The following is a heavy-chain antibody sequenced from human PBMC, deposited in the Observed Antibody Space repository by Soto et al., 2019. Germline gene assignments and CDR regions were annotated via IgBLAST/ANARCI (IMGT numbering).Heavy chain of an antibody. CDR2: ISGSGGST. V-gene: IGHV3-23*01. D-gene: IGHD5-12*01. CDR1: GFTFSSYA. CDR3: VRDVGYDYVN. Sequence: VQLLESGGRLVQPGGSLRLSCAASGFTFSSYAMSWVRQAPGKGLEWVSAISGSGGSTYYADAVKGRFTISRDNAENSLLLQMNSLSAEDTAVYFCVRDVGYDYVNWGQGTLVTVSS. J-gene: IGHJ4*02.